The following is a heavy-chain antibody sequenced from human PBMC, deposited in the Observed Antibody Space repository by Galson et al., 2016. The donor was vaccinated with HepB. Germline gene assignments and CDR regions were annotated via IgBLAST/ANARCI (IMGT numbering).Heavy chain of an antibody. J-gene: IGHJ5*01. CDR2: IYPGDSDT. D-gene: IGHD4-11*01. Sequence: QSGAEVKKPGESLKISCKSSGYSFKNYWIGWVRQMPGKGLEWMGSIYPGDSDTRYSPSFQGQVTISADKSITTTYLQWSSLTASDTDMYYCAKSNHDYTNSRAKWFDSWGQGTLVTVSS. CDR3: AKSNHDYTNSRAKWFDS. CDR1: GYSFKNYW. V-gene: IGHV5-51*01.